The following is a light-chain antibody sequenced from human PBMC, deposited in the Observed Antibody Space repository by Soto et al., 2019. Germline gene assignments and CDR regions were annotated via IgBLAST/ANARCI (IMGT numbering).Light chain of an antibody. V-gene: IGKV1-5*01. CDR1: QSISNR. CDR3: QHYGGMWT. J-gene: IGKJ1*01. Sequence: IQMTDPPSTPSASDGDRVSITCRASQSISNRLAWYQQKPGKAPKVLIYDASSLESGVPSRFSGSGSGTEFILTISSLQPDDFASYCCQHYGGMWTFGQGTKVDI. CDR2: DAS.